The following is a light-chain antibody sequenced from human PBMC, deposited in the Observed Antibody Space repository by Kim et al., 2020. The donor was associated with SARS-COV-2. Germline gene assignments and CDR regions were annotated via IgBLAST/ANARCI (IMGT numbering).Light chain of an antibody. J-gene: IGLJ3*02. CDR3: QSYDSSLSGWV. CDR2: GNS. V-gene: IGLV1-40*01. CDR1: SSNIGAGYD. Sequence: QSVLTQPPSLSGAPGQRVTISCTGSSSNIGAGYDVHWYQQLPGTAPKLLIYGNSNRPSGVPDRFSGSKSGTSASLAITGLQAEDEADYYCQSYDSSLSGWVLGGGTQLTVL.